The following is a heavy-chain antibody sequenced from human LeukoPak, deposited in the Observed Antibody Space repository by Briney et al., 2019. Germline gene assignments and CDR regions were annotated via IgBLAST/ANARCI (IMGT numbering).Heavy chain of an antibody. CDR2: IYYSGST. CDR3: ARDRAVGATLVSDYYYYGMDV. V-gene: IGHV4-39*07. Sequence: SETLSLTCTVSGGSISSSSYYWGWIRQPPGKGLEWIGSIYYSGSTYYNPSLKSRVTISVDTSKNQFSLKLSSVTAADTAVYYCARDRAVGATLVSDYYYYGMDVWGQGTTVTVSS. CDR1: GGSISSSSYY. J-gene: IGHJ6*02. D-gene: IGHD2-15*01.